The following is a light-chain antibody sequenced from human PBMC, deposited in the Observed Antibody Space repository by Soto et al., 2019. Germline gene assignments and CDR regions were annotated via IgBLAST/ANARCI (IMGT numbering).Light chain of an antibody. CDR1: SSNIGNNY. V-gene: IGLV1-51*01. CDR3: GTWDSSLSAVV. J-gene: IGLJ2*01. CDR2: DNN. Sequence: QSFLTQPPSVSAAAGQKVTISCSGSSSNIGNNYVSWYQQLPGTAPKLLIYDNNKRPSGIPDRFSGSKSGTSATLGITGLQTGDEADYYCGTWDSSLSAVVFGGGTKVTVL.